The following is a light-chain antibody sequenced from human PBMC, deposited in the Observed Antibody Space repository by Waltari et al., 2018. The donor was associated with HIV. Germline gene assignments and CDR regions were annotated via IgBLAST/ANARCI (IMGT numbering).Light chain of an antibody. CDR3: QQYNSHSYA. V-gene: IGKV1-5*03. CDR2: KAS. J-gene: IGKJ2*01. CDR1: QIIDNW. Sequence: DVQMTQSPSTLSAGVGDKVTLPCRASQIIDNWLAWYQQKPGKSPKLLIYKASYLESGVPSRFSGSVSGADFTLIIDGLQPDDFATYYCQQYNSHSYAFGQGTKVDVK.